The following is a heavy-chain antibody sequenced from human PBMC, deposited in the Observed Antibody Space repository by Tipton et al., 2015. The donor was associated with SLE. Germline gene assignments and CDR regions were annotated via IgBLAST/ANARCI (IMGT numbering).Heavy chain of an antibody. CDR2: IYLGDSDI. D-gene: IGHD6-13*01. V-gene: IGHV5-51*01. CDR3: ARPRIAAENEWYFDL. Sequence: QSGAEVKKPGESLKISCKGSGYSFTSYWVGWVRQMPGKGLEWMGIIYLGDSDIRYSPSFQGQVTISADKSISTAYLQWSSLKASDTAMYYCARPRIAAENEWYFDLWGRGTLVTVSS. CDR1: GYSFTSYW. J-gene: IGHJ2*01.